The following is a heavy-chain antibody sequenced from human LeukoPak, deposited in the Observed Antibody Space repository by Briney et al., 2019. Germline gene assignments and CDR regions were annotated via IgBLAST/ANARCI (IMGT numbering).Heavy chain of an antibody. CDR1: GFTFSSYS. D-gene: IGHD2-2*01. Sequence: PGGSLRLSCAAFGFTFSSYSMNWVRQAPGKGLEWVSSISTSSSHIYYADSVKGRFTISRDNAKSSLYLQMNSLRAEDTAVYYCARDISACSTSCYGVDYWGQGTLVTVSS. J-gene: IGHJ4*02. V-gene: IGHV3-21*01. CDR3: ARDISACSTSCYGVDY. CDR2: ISTSSSHI.